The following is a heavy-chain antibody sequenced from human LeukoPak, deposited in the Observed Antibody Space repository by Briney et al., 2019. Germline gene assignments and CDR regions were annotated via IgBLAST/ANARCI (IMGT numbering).Heavy chain of an antibody. Sequence: AGGSLRLSCATSGFIFNTYWMSWVRQASGKGLEWVANIEKDGGDKYYGDSVRDRFTISRDNAKNSVSLQMNDLRADDTAVYYCGTKAMDVWGKGTTVTVSS. CDR1: GFIFNTYW. V-gene: IGHV3-7*01. D-gene: IGHD3-3*01. CDR2: IEKDGGDK. CDR3: GTKAMDV. J-gene: IGHJ6*03.